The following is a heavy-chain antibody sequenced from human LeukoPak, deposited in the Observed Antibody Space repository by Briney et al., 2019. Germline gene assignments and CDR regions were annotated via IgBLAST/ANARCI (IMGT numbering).Heavy chain of an antibody. CDR1: GFTFSSYG. V-gene: IGHV3-21*01. D-gene: IGHD6-19*01. CDR3: ARDSGWYFIDY. Sequence: GGSLRLSCAASGFTFSSYGMSWVRQAPGKGLEWVSSISSSSSYIYYADSVKGRFTISRDNAKNSLYLQMNSLRAEDTAVYYCARDSGWYFIDYWGQGTLVTVSS. J-gene: IGHJ4*02. CDR2: ISSSSSYI.